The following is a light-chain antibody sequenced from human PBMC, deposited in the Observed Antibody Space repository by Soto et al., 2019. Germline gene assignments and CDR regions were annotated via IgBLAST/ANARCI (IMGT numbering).Light chain of an antibody. Sequence: QSVLTQPPSASGTPGQRVTISCSGSSSNIGSNYVYWYQQLPGTAPKLLIYRNNQRPSGVPDRFSGSKSGTSASLAISGLRSEDEADDYCAASADTQSGPNHVFGPGTIVTVL. V-gene: IGLV1-47*01. J-gene: IGLJ1*01. CDR1: SSNIGSNY. CDR3: AASADTQSGPNHV. CDR2: RNN.